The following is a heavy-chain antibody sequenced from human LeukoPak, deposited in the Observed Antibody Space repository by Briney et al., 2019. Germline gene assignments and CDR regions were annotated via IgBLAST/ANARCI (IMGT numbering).Heavy chain of an antibody. CDR3: VTDANSSFDY. Sequence: ASVKVSCKVSGYTLTELSMHWVRQAPGKGLEWMGGFDPEDGETIYAQKFQGRVTMTEDTPTDTAYMELSSLRSEDTAVYYCVTDANSSFDYWGQGTLVTVSS. CDR1: GYTLTELS. D-gene: IGHD6-6*01. J-gene: IGHJ4*02. CDR2: FDPEDGET. V-gene: IGHV1-24*01.